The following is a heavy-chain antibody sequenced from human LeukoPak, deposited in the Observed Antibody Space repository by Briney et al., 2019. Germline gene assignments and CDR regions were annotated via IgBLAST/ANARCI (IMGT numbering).Heavy chain of an antibody. CDR3: ARKRPWGLSRYFDY. CDR1: GGSISSGSYY. Sequence: SETLSLTCTVSGGSISSGSYYWSWIRQPAGKGLEWIGRIYTSGSTNYNPSLKSRVTISLDTSKNQFSLKLSSVTAADTAVYYCARKRPWGLSRYFDYWGQGTLVTVSS. V-gene: IGHV4-61*02. J-gene: IGHJ4*02. D-gene: IGHD7-27*01. CDR2: IYTSGST.